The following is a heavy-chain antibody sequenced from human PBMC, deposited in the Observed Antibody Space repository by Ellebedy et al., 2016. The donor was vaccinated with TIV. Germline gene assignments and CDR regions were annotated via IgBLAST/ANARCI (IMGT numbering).Heavy chain of an antibody. CDR3: ARGPRDMTPAYWYFDL. Sequence: PGGSLRLSCAASGFTFSSYSMNWVRQAPGKGLQWVSYIGSSTYAIYYADYVKGRFTISRDNAKNSLYLQMSGLRADDTAVYYCARGPRDMTPAYWYFDLWGRGTLVTVSS. V-gene: IGHV3-48*01. CDR1: GFTFSSYS. J-gene: IGHJ2*01. CDR2: IGSSTYAI.